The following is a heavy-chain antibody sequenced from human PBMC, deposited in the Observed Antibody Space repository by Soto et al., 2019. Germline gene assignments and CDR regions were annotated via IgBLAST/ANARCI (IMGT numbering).Heavy chain of an antibody. CDR3: ARAPGATMVRGLKDYYYYGRDV. Sequence: GGSLRLSCAASGFTFSSYDMHWVRQATGKGLEWVSAIGTAGDTYYPGSVKGRFTISRENAKNSLYLQMNSLRAGDTAVYYCARAPGATMVRGLKDYYYYGRDVWGQGTTVTVSS. CDR1: GFTFSSYD. V-gene: IGHV3-13*01. J-gene: IGHJ6*02. CDR2: IGTAGDT. D-gene: IGHD3-10*01.